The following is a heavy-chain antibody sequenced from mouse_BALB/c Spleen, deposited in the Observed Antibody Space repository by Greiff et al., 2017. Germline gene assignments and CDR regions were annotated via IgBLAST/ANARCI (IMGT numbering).Heavy chain of an antibody. V-gene: IGHV2-9*02. D-gene: IGHD1-2*01. Sequence: QVQLKESGPGLVAPSQSLSITCTVSGFSLTSYGVHWVRQPPGKGLEWLGVIWAGGSTNYNSAFMSRLSISKDNSKSQVFLKMNSLQTDDTAIYYCVRITTASYYAMDYWGQGTSVTVSS. CDR1: GFSLTSYG. CDR3: VRITTASYYAMDY. J-gene: IGHJ4*01. CDR2: IWAGGST.